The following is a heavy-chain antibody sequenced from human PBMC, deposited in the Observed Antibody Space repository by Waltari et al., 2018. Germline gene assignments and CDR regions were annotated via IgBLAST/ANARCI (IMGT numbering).Heavy chain of an antibody. J-gene: IGHJ5*02. Sequence: QVQLVQSGAEVKKPGASVKVSCKASGYTFTSYDINWVRQATGQGLEWMGWMNPNSGNTGYAQKFQGRVTITRNTSISTAYMELSSLRSEDTAVYYCARGRGSERWLQFGRRSRWFDPWGQGTLVTISS. CDR3: ARGRGSERWLQFGRRSRWFDP. V-gene: IGHV1-8*03. D-gene: IGHD5-12*01. CDR1: GYTFTSYD. CDR2: MNPNSGNT.